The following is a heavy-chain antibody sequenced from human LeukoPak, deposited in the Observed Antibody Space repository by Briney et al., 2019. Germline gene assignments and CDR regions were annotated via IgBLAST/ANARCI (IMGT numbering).Heavy chain of an antibody. CDR1: GGSFSGYY. CDR3: AGRGYCSGDSCSVVDY. Sequence: SETLSLTCAVYGGSFSGYYWSWIRQPPGKGLEWIGEINHSGSTNYNPSLKSRVTISVDTSKNQFSLKLSSVTAADTAVYYCAGRGYCSGDSCSVVDYWGQGTLVTASS. J-gene: IGHJ4*02. V-gene: IGHV4-34*01. CDR2: INHSGST. D-gene: IGHD2-15*01.